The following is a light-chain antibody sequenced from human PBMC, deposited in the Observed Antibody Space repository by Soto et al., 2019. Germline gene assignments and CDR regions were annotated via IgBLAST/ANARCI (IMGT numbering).Light chain of an antibody. CDR3: SSYEGSNTFV. CDR1: SSDVGGYNY. J-gene: IGLJ1*01. Sequence: QSALTQPPSASGSPGQSVTISCTGTSSDVGGYNYVSWYQQHPGKAPKLMIYEVSKRPSGVPDGFSGYKSGNTAPLTVSGLQAEDDADYCCSSYEGSNTFVFGTGTKLTVL. V-gene: IGLV2-8*01. CDR2: EVS.